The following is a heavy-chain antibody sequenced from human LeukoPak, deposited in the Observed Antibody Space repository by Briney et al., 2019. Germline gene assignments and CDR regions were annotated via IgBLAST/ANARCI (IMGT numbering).Heavy chain of an antibody. D-gene: IGHD4-17*01. J-gene: IGHJ4*02. CDR2: INGRGDST. V-gene: IGHV3-23*01. CDR1: GFSFSTYT. Sequence: PGGSLRLSCAASGFSFSTYTMNWVRQAPGKGLEWVPAINGRGDSTFYADSVKGQFTISRDNSKSTVYLQMNSLRADDTAVYYCAKERQTGDYFTSDFWGQGTLVTVSS. CDR3: AKERQTGDYFTSDF.